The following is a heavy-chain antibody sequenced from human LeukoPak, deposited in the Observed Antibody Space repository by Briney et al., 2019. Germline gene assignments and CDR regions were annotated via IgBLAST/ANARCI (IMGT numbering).Heavy chain of an antibody. V-gene: IGHV1-2*02. CDR3: ARGLRGSEDY. CDR1: GYTFTSYG. Sequence: ASVKVSCKASGYTFTSYGISWVRQAPGQGLEWMGWINPNSGGTNYAQKFQGRVTMTRDTSISTAYMELSRLKSDDTAIYYCARGLRGSEDYWGQGTLVTVTS. D-gene: IGHD3-16*01. CDR2: INPNSGGT. J-gene: IGHJ4*02.